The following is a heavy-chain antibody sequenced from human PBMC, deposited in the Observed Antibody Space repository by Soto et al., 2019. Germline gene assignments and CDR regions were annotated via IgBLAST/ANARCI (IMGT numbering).Heavy chain of an antibody. CDR3: AKHPRFLSGYYYSVMDV. CDR2: ISYDGSNK. J-gene: IGHJ6*04. CDR1: GFTFSSYG. Sequence: PGGSLRLSCAASGFTFSSYGMHWVRQAPGKGLEWVAVISYDGSNKYYADSVKGRFTISRDNSKNTLYLQMNRLRAEDTAVYYSAKHPRFLSGYYYSVMDVWVKGTTVPVSS. V-gene: IGHV3-30*18. D-gene: IGHD3-3*01.